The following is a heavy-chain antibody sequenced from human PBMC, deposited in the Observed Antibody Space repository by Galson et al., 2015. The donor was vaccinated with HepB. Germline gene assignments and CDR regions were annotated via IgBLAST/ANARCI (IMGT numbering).Heavy chain of an antibody. Sequence: SLRLSCAASGFTFSSYGMHWVRQAPGKGLEWVAVISYDGNNKYYADSVKGRFTISRDNSKNTLYLQMNSLRAEDTAVYYCGGDCSSTSCYWDDDYWGQGTLVTVSS. V-gene: IGHV3-30*03. CDR2: ISYDGNNK. CDR1: GFTFSSYG. D-gene: IGHD2-2*01. CDR3: GGDCSSTSCYWDDDY. J-gene: IGHJ4*02.